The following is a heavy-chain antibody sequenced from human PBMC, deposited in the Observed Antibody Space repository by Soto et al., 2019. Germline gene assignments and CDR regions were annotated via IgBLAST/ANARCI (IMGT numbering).Heavy chain of an antibody. CDR2: MSGSGNEM. V-gene: IGHV3-23*01. CDR3: AKDALYNYEKLNY. CDR1: GFTFTSFA. J-gene: IGHJ4*02. Sequence: EVQLLESGGDLVQPGGSLRLSCAASGFTFTSFAMSWVRQAPGKGLEWISCMSGSGNEMYYADSVKGRFTISRDNPKNTVYLHMSSLRAEDTAVYYCAKDALYNYEKLNYWGQGTLVTVSS. D-gene: IGHD5-18*01.